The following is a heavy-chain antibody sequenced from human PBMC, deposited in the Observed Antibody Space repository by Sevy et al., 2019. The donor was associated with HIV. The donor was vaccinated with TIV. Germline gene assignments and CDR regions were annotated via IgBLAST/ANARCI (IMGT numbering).Heavy chain of an antibody. CDR2: INPNSGGT. CDR1: GYTFTGYY. J-gene: IGHJ3*02. CDR3: AREGNWEHDAFDI. D-gene: IGHD1-26*01. Sequence: ASVKVSCKASGYTFTGYYMHWVRQAPGQGLEWMGWINPNSGGTNYAQKFQGRVTMTRDTSISTAYMELSRLGSDDTAVYYCAREGNWEHDAFDIWGQGTMVTVSS. V-gene: IGHV1-2*02.